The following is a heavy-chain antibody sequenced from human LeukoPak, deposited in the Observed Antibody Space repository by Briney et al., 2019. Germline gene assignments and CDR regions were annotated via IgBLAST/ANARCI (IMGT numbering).Heavy chain of an antibody. Sequence: PGGSLRLSCAASGFTLSDYYMSWIRQAPGKGLEWISYISSSGSTIYYADSVKGRFTISRDNARNSLYLQMNSLRAEDTAVYYCARERAIASRRPYCFDYWGQGTLVTASS. V-gene: IGHV3-11*01. J-gene: IGHJ4*02. CDR3: ARERAIASRRPYCFDY. CDR2: ISSSGSTI. D-gene: IGHD6-6*01. CDR1: GFTLSDYY.